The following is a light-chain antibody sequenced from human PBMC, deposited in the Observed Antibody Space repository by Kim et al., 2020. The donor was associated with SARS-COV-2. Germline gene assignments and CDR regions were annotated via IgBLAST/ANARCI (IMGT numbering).Light chain of an antibody. CDR1: SGSIASTY. J-gene: IGLJ2*01. CDR3: QSYDSSNVV. Sequence: GKTVPISCTRSSGSIASTYVQWYQQRPGRAPTTVFYDDNQRPSGVPARFSGSIDSSSNSASLTISGLKTEDEADYYCQSYDSSNVVFGGGTQLTVL. CDR2: DDN. V-gene: IGLV6-57*03.